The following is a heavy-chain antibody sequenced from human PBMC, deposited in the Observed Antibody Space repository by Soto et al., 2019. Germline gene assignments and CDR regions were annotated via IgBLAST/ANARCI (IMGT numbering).Heavy chain of an antibody. CDR3: ATDLNWEHY. J-gene: IGHJ4*02. CDR2: IKPDGSER. CDR1: GFTFGTYW. Sequence: EVQLVESGGGLVQPGGSLRLSCEASGFTFGTYWMTWVRQPPGKGLECVADIKPDGSERYYVDSVKGRFTISRDNAKKSLYLHMNSLRAEDTAVYYCATDLNWEHYWGQGTLVTGSS. V-gene: IGHV3-7*04. D-gene: IGHD7-27*01.